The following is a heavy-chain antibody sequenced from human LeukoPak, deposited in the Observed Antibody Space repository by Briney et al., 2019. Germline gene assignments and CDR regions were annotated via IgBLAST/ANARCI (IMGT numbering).Heavy chain of an antibody. CDR3: VKVVAVPRDHSDY. CDR1: GFTFSSYA. D-gene: IGHD6-19*01. J-gene: IGHJ4*02. Sequence: QTGGSLRLSCAASGFTFSSYATSWVRQAPGKGLEWVSGISGSGGSTYYADSVKGRFTISRDNSENTLYLQMNSLRAEDTAVYYCVKVVAVPRDHSDYWGQGTLVTVSS. CDR2: ISGSGGST. V-gene: IGHV3-23*01.